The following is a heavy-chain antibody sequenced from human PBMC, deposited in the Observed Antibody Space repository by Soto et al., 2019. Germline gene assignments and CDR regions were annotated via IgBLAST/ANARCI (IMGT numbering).Heavy chain of an antibody. Sequence: PGGSLRLSCVASGFTFSSYQMYWVRQAPGKGLEWVSLISSSGNTIKYADSVKGRFTISRDNAKNSLHLQMDSLRVEDTALYYCASLPHDPRGHWGHGTLVTVS. J-gene: IGHJ4*01. CDR3: ASLPHDPRGH. CDR2: ISSSGNTI. D-gene: IGHD2-15*01. V-gene: IGHV3-48*03. CDR1: GFTFSSYQ.